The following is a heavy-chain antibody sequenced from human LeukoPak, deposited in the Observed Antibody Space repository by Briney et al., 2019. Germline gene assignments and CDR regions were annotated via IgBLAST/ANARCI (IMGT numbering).Heavy chain of an antibody. CDR2: INPNSGGT. Sequence: ASVKVSRTASGYTFTGYYMHWVRQAPGQGLEWMGRINPNSGGTNYAQKFQGRVTMTRDTSISTAYMELSRLRSDDTAVYYCAREDSNYDSSGYSDYWGQGTLVTVSS. J-gene: IGHJ4*02. D-gene: IGHD3-22*01. CDR3: AREDSNYDSSGYSDY. CDR1: GYTFTGYY. V-gene: IGHV1-2*06.